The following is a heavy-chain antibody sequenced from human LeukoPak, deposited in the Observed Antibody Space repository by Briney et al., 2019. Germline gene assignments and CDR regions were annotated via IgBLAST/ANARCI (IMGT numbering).Heavy chain of an antibody. D-gene: IGHD5-24*01. J-gene: IGHJ3*02. CDR2: IKPSGGDT. Sequence: ASVKVSCKASGATFRSSVISWVRQAPGQGLEWMGIIKPSGGDTSYAQTLQGRVFMTRDTSTSTVYMELSSLKSADTAVYYCVRVRDGYNDAYDIWGQGTMVTVSS. CDR3: VRVRDGYNDAYDI. CDR1: GATFRSSV. V-gene: IGHV1-46*04.